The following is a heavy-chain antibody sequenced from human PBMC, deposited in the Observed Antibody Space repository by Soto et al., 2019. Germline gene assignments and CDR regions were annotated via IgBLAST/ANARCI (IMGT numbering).Heavy chain of an antibody. CDR1: GGSFRDYY. CDR3: ARPPSFAS. V-gene: IGHV4-34*01. J-gene: IGHJ4*02. CDR2: INHSGST. Sequence: PSETLSLTCAVYGGSFRDYYWSWVRQPPGKGLEWIGQINHSGSTNYNPSLKSRVTISVDTSKNQFSLKLSSVTAADTAVYYCARPPSFASWGQEPLVTVPS.